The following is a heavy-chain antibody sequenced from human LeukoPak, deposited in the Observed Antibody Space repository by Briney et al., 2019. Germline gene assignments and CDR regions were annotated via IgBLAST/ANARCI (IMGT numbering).Heavy chain of an antibody. D-gene: IGHD3-22*01. CDR3: AREAAPYYYDSSGYYLRGAFDI. CDR1: GGTFSSYA. J-gene: IGHJ3*02. Sequence: GASVKVSCKASGGTFSSYAISWVRQAPGQGLEWMGGIIPIFGTANYAQKFQGRVTITADESTSTAYMELSSLRSEDTAVYYCAREAAPYYYDSSGYYLRGAFDIWGQGTMVTVSS. CDR2: IIPIFGTA. V-gene: IGHV1-69*01.